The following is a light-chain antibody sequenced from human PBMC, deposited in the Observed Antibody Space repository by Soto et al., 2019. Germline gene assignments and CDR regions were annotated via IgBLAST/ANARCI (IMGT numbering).Light chain of an antibody. CDR1: SSDVGGYDY. Sequence: QSALTQPASVSGSPGQSIAISCTGTSSDVGGYDYVSWYQQQPDKAPKLMIYEVTKRPSGVSNRFSGSKSGNTASLTISGLQAEDEADYNGGSHPGGSTRVFGTGTKLTVL. V-gene: IGLV2-14*01. CDR2: EVT. J-gene: IGLJ1*01. CDR3: GSHPGGSTRV.